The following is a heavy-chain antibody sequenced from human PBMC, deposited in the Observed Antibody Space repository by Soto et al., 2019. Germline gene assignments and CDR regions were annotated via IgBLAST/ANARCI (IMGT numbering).Heavy chain of an antibody. CDR1: GYSFTSYW. Sequence: GESLKISCKGSGYSFTSYWIGWVRQMPGKGLEWMGIIYPGDSDTRYSPSFQGQVTISADKSISTAYLQWSSLKASDTAMYYCARVTSLGIRGMNYYYYGMDVWGQGTTVTVSS. D-gene: IGHD7-27*01. J-gene: IGHJ6*02. V-gene: IGHV5-51*01. CDR3: ARVTSLGIRGMNYYYYGMDV. CDR2: IYPGDSDT.